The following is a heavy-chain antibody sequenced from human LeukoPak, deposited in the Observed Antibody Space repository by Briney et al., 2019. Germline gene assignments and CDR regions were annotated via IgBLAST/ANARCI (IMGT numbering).Heavy chain of an antibody. CDR2: IYYSGST. V-gene: IGHV4-61*08. J-gene: IGHJ3*02. D-gene: IGHD3-16*02. CDR1: GGSISSGDYY. CDR3: ARLQYYDYVWGSYLAAAGAFDI. Sequence: PSETLSLTCAVSGGSISSGDYYWSWIRQPPGKGLEWIGYIYYSGSTNYNPSLKSRVTISVGTSKNQFSLKLSSVTAADTAVYYCARLQYYDYVWGSYLAAAGAFDIWGQGTMVTVSS.